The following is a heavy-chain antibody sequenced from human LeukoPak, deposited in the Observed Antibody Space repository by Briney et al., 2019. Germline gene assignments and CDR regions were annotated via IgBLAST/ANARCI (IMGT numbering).Heavy chain of an antibody. CDR1: GGSISSGSYY. J-gene: IGHJ6*03. CDR2: IYTSGST. Sequence: PSETLSLTCTVSGGSISSGSYYWGWIRQPAGKGLEWIGRIYTSGSTNYNPSLKSRVTISVDTSKNQFSLNLSSVTAADTAVYYCAITPAYYYYYMDVWGKGTTVTVSS. V-gene: IGHV4-61*02. CDR3: AITPAYYYYYMDV.